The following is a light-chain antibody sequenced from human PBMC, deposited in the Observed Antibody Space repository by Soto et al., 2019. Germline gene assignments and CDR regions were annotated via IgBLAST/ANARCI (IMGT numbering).Light chain of an antibody. CDR2: GVS. J-gene: IGKJ2*01. V-gene: IGKV3-15*01. CDR3: QQYNNRPPGYT. CDR1: QSVSSD. Sequence: EIVMTQSPATLSVSPGERVTLSCRASQSVSSDLAWYQQKPGQAPRLLIYGVSTRATGVPDRFSGSGSGTEFTLTISSLQSEDFAVYYCQQYNNRPPGYTFVQGTKLEIK.